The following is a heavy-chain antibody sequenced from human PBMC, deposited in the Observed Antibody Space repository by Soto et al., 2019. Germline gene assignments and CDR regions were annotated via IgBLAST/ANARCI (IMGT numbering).Heavy chain of an antibody. Sequence: EVQLVESGGGLVQPGGSLRLSCAASGFTFSSYWMSWVRQAPGKGLEWVANIKQDGSEKYYVDSVKGRFTISRDNAKNSLYLQMNSLRAEDTAVYYCARGLRSCWSRDWGQGTLVTVST. V-gene: IGHV3-7*03. CDR3: ARGLRSCWSRD. D-gene: IGHD6-19*01. CDR1: GFTFSSYW. J-gene: IGHJ4*02. CDR2: IKQDGSEK.